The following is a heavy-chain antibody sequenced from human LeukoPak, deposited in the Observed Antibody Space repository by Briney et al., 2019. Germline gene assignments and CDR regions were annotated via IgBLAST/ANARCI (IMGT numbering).Heavy chain of an antibody. CDR1: GYSISSGYY. Sequence: PSETLSLTCAVSGYSISSGYYWGWIRQPPGKGLEGIGSIYHSGSTYYNPSLKSRVTISVDTSKNKFSLKLSSVTAADTAVYYXXRTYDYGADXDYWGQGTLVTVSS. J-gene: IGHJ4*02. D-gene: IGHD4-17*01. CDR3: XRTYDYGADXDY. V-gene: IGHV4-38-2*01. CDR2: IYHSGST.